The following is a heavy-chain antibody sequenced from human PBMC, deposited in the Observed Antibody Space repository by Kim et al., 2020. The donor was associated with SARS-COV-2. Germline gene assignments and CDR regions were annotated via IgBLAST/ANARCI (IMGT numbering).Heavy chain of an antibody. CDR2: IRSRARGGTI. V-gene: IGHV3-49*04. D-gene: IGHD5-18*01. CDR1: GFNFAAYA. J-gene: IGHJ4*02. CDR3: TRGGIQSNFDY. Sequence: GGSLRLSCTASGFNFAAYAMDWVRQAPGKGLEWVGFIRSRARGGTIEYAASVKGRFTISRDDSKNTAYLQMDSLKTEDTALYYCTRGGIQSNFDYWGQGTLVTVSS.